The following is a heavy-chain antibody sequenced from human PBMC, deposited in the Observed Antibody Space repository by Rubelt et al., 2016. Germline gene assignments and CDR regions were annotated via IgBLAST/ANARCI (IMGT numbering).Heavy chain of an antibody. Sequence: SVKGRFTISRANAKTALYLQMNSLRAEDTAVYYGARERLGKDPYGCWGQGTLVTVSS. J-gene: IGHJ4*02. CDR3: ARERLGKDPYGC. D-gene: IGHD6-25*01. V-gene: IGHV3-21*01.